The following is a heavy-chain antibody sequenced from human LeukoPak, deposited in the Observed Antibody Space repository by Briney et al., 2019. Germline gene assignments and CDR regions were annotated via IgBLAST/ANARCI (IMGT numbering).Heavy chain of an antibody. V-gene: IGHV3-48*03. CDR2: ISSSGSTI. Sequence: PGGSLRLSCAASGFTFSSYEMNWVRQAPGKGLGWVSYISSSGSTIYYADSVKGRFTISRDNAKNSLYLQMNSLRAEDTAVYYCARDGSLSSDIVVVPAAMGGYYYGMDVWGQGTTVTVSS. CDR3: ARDGSLSSDIVVVPAAMGGYYYGMDV. J-gene: IGHJ6*02. D-gene: IGHD2-2*01. CDR1: GFTFSSYE.